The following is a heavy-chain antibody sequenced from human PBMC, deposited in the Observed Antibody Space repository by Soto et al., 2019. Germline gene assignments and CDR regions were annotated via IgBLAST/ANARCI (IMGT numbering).Heavy chain of an antibody. CDR3: AREFTMVRGRYYYYMDV. V-gene: IGHV3-48*01. D-gene: IGHD3-10*01. CDR2: ISSSSSTI. J-gene: IGHJ6*03. CDR1: GFTFSSYS. Sequence: PGGSLRLSCAASGFTFSSYSMNWVRQAPGKGLEWVSYISSSSSTIYYADSVKGRFTISRDNAKNSLYLQMNSLRAEDTAVYYCAREFTMVRGRYYYYMDVWGKGTTVTVS.